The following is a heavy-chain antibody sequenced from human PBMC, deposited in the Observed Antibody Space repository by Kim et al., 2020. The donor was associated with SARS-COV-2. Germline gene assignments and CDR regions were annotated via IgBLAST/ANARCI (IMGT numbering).Heavy chain of an antibody. J-gene: IGHJ4*02. V-gene: IGHV4-31*03. CDR1: GGSISSGGYY. Sequence: SETLSLTCTVSGGSISSGGYYWSWIRQHPGKGLEWIGYIYYSGSTYYNPSLKSRVTISVDTSKNQFSLKLSSVTAADTAVYYCARASITMIVVVTHFDYWGQGTLAT. D-gene: IGHD3-22*01. CDR3: ARASITMIVVVTHFDY. CDR2: IYYSGST.